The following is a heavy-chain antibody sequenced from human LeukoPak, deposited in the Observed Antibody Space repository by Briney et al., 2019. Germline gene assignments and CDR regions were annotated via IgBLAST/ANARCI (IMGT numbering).Heavy chain of an antibody. CDR1: GFTFSDYS. Sequence: GGSLRLSCAASGFTFSDYSMNWVRQAPGRGLEWVSSIGGSSRSGFYADSMKGRFTISRDNTRNSLYLQMNSLRAEDTAVYYCAREISAGGFDYWGQGTLVVVSS. J-gene: IGHJ4*02. CDR3: AREISAGGFDY. D-gene: IGHD6-13*01. V-gene: IGHV3-21*01. CDR2: IGGSSRSG.